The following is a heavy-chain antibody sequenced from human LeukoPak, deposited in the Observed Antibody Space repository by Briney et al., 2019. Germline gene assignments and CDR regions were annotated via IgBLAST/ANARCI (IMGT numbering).Heavy chain of an antibody. J-gene: IGHJ6*02. V-gene: IGHV3-11*06. Sequence: KPGGSLRLSCAASGFTFSDYYMSWIRRAPGKGLEWVSYISSSSSYTNYADSVKGRFTISRDNAKNSLYLQMNSLRAEDTAVYYCARVLTHYYYYYGMDVWGQGTTVTVSS. CDR1: GFTFSDYY. CDR3: ARVLTHYYYYYGMDV. CDR2: ISSSSSYT. D-gene: IGHD4/OR15-4a*01.